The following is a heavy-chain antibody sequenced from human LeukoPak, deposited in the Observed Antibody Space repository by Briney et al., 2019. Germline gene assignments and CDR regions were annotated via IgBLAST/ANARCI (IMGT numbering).Heavy chain of an antibody. D-gene: IGHD3-10*01. CDR2: FDPEDGET. CDR3: ATWRLRYYGSGSYYWFDP. CDR1: GYTLTELS. Sequence: ASVKVSCKVSGYTLTELSMHWVRQAPGKGLEWMGGFDPEDGETIYAQQFQGRVTMTEDTSTDTAYMELSSLRSEDTAVYYCATWRLRYYGSGSYYWFDPWGQGTLVTVSS. J-gene: IGHJ5*02. V-gene: IGHV1-24*01.